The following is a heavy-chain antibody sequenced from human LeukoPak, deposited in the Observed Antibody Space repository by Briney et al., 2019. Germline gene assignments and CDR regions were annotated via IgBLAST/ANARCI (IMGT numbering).Heavy chain of an antibody. Sequence: PGGSLRLSCAASGFTFSTYAMHWVRQAPGKGLEWVAAISKDAKYKSYADSVKGRLTISRDNSDNTLFLQMNSLRVDDTAVYYCATAGSGTFSDLDYWGQGTLVTVSS. CDR2: ISKDAKYK. V-gene: IGHV3-30*04. CDR3: ATAGSGTFSDLDY. D-gene: IGHD1-26*01. CDR1: GFTFSTYA. J-gene: IGHJ4*02.